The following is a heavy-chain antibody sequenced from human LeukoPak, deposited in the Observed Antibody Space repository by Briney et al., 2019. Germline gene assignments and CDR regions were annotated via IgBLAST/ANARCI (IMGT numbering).Heavy chain of an antibody. CDR2: IKQDGSDN. CDR3: ARQRGWRLRWPFGY. V-gene: IGHV3-7*01. J-gene: IGHJ4*02. CDR1: AFTFSSYW. D-gene: IGHD6-25*01. Sequence: GGSLRLSCAASAFTFSSYWMSGLRQAPGKGLEGVATIKQDGSDNSYVAAVKGRFTTTRENAKNTLYLQVNSLRAEDTAVYYCARQRGWRLRWPFGYWGQGALVTVSS.